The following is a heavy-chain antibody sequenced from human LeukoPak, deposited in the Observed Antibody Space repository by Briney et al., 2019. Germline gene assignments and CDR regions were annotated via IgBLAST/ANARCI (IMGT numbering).Heavy chain of an antibody. V-gene: IGHV4-30-4*01. CDR1: GGSISSGDYY. D-gene: IGHD3-22*01. CDR2: TYYSGST. J-gene: IGHJ5*02. CDR3: ARPYYYDSRIDP. Sequence: SQTLSLTCTVSGGSISSGDYYWSWIRQPPGKGLEWIGYTYYSGSTYYNPSLKNQVSISVDTSKNQFSLNLSSVTAADTAVYYCARPYYYDSRIDPWGQGTLVTVSS.